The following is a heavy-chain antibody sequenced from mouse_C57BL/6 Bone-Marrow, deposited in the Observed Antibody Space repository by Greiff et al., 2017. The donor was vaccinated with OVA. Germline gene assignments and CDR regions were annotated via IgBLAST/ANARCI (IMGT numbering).Heavy chain of an antibody. CDR1: GYTFTSYW. CDR2: IYPGSGST. D-gene: IGHD1-1*01. Sequence: QVQLQQPGAELVKPGASVKMSCKASGYTFTSYWITWVKQRPGQGLEWIGDIYPGSGSTNYNEKFKSKATLTVDTSSSTAYMQLSSLTSEDSAVYYCAKVCYGSSYGYYAMDYWGQGTSVTVSS. V-gene: IGHV1-55*01. J-gene: IGHJ4*01. CDR3: AKVCYGSSYGYYAMDY.